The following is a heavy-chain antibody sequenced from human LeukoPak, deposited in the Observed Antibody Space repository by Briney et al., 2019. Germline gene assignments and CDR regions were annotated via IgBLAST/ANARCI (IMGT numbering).Heavy chain of an antibody. CDR3: ATETGDSPDY. CDR1: GFTFSSYA. CDR2: ISGSAVNT. Sequence: GGSLRLSCAASGFTFSSYAMSWVRQAPGKGLEWVSAISGSAVNTYYADSVKGRFTVSRDNSKNTLYLQMNSLRAEDTAVYYCATETGDSPDYWGQGTLVTVSS. J-gene: IGHJ4*02. V-gene: IGHV3-23*01. D-gene: IGHD3-16*01.